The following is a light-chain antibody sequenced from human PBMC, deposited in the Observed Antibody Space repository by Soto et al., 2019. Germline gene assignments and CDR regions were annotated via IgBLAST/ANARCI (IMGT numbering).Light chain of an antibody. Sequence: QSVLTQPASVSGSPGQSITMSCTGASSDVGDYNFVSWYQQHPGKAPKVIIYEVTNRPSGVSNRFSGSKSGNTASLTISGLQAEDEADYYCCSYTSSGALVVFGGGTKLTVL. CDR1: SSDVGDYNF. V-gene: IGLV2-14*03. CDR3: CSYTSSGALVV. J-gene: IGLJ2*01. CDR2: EVT.